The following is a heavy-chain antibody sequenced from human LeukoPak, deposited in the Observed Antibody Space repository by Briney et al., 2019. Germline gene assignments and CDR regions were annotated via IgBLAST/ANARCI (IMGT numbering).Heavy chain of an antibody. Sequence: ASVKVSCKASGYTFTSYYMHWVRQAPGQGLEWMGIINPSVGSTSYAQKFQGRVTMTSDTSTTTVYMELSSLRSEDTAVYYCARDMGVVPAAMRYFDYWGQGTLVTVSS. CDR1: GYTFTSYY. V-gene: IGHV1-46*01. CDR2: INPSVGST. D-gene: IGHD2-2*01. J-gene: IGHJ4*02. CDR3: ARDMGVVPAAMRYFDY.